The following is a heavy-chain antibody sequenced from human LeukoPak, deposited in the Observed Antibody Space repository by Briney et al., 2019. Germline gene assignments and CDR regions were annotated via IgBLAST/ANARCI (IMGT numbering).Heavy chain of an antibody. Sequence: SETLSLTCTVSGGSISSYYWSWIRQPPGKGLEWIGYIYYSGSTNYDPSLKSRVTISVDTSKNQFSLKLSSVTAADTAVYYCARASPAYYYDSSGSFDYWGQGTLVTVSS. D-gene: IGHD3-22*01. CDR2: IYYSGST. CDR3: ARASPAYYYDSSGSFDY. CDR1: GGSISSYY. J-gene: IGHJ4*02. V-gene: IGHV4-59*01.